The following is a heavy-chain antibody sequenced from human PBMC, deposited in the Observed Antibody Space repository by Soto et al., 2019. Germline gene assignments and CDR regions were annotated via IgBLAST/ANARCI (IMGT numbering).Heavy chain of an antibody. Sequence: SETLSLTCTVSGGSISSGGYYWSWIRQHPGKGLEWIGYIYYSGSTYYNPSLKSRVTISVDTSKNTLYLQMNSLRAEDTAVYYCAKDSSPGWLATIRRFDPWGQGTLVTVSS. CDR3: AKDSSPGWLATIRRFDP. CDR1: GGSISSGGYY. J-gene: IGHJ5*02. CDR2: IYYSGST. D-gene: IGHD5-12*01. V-gene: IGHV4-31*03.